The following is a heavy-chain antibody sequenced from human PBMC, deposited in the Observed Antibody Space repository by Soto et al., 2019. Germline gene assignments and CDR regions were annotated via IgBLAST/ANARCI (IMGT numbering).Heavy chain of an antibody. CDR3: AKGLNGELND. CDR2: ISSDDRNI. J-gene: IGHJ3*01. V-gene: IGHV3-30*18. CDR1: GFTFSIFD. Sequence: QVELVESGGGVDQPGRSLRLSCVASGFTFSIFDMHWVRQAPGKGLEWVTLISSDDRNIYYADSVQGRFTVSRDDSRNTLDLQMNSLRPEDMAVYYCAKGLNGELNDWGQGTMVTVSS. D-gene: IGHD1-1*01.